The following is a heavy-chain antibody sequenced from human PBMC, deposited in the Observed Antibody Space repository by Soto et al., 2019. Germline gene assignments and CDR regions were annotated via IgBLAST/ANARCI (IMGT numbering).Heavy chain of an antibody. J-gene: IGHJ4*02. D-gene: IGHD4-17*01. CDR1: GGSISSGGYS. CDR3: ASLNYGGNSYYFDY. CDR2: IYHSGST. Sequence: PSETLSLTCAVSGGSISSGGYSWSWIRQPPGKGLEWIGYIYHSGSTYYNPSLKSRVTISVDRSKNQFSLKLSSVTAADTAVYYCASLNYGGNSYYFDYWGQGTLVTVSS. V-gene: IGHV4-30-2*01.